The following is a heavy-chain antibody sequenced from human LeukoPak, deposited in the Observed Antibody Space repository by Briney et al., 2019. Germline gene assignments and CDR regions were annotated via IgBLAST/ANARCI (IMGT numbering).Heavy chain of an antibody. V-gene: IGHV3-11*06. CDR3: ARGGTGAFDY. Sequence: GGSLRLSCAASGFPFTSGFTFSDYYMSWIRQAPGKGLEWVSYISSTSTYTNYADSVKGRFAISRDNANNSVYLQMNSLRADDTAIYYCARGGTGAFDYWGQGTLVTVSS. CDR2: ISSTSTYT. D-gene: IGHD2-8*02. CDR1: GFPFTSGFTFSDYY. J-gene: IGHJ4*02.